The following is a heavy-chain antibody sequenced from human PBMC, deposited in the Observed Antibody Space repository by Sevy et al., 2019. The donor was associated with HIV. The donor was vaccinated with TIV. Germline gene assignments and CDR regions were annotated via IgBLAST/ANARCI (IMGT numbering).Heavy chain of an antibody. V-gene: IGHV3-53*01. CDR2: IFGDNKT. CDR1: GFTISSNY. D-gene: IGHD6-19*01. CDR3: ARGDQWLNFNY. J-gene: IGHJ4*02. Sequence: GGSLRLSCVVSGFTISSNYMSWVRQAPGKGLEWVSVIFGDNKTYYADFVKGRFTISRDNSKNTLYLQMNSLRAEDTAIYYCARGDQWLNFNYCGQGTLVTVSS.